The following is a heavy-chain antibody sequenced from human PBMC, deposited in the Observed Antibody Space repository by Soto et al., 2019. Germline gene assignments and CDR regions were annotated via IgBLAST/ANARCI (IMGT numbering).Heavy chain of an antibody. V-gene: IGHV1-24*01. Sequence: ASVKVSCKVSGYTLTELSMHWVRQAPGKGLEWMGGFDPEDGETIYAQKFQGRVTMTEDTSTETAYMELRSLRSEDTAVYYCATDRDCSSTSCYERGSAFDIWGQGTMVTVSS. CDR2: FDPEDGET. CDR1: GYTLTELS. CDR3: ATDRDCSSTSCYERGSAFDI. J-gene: IGHJ3*02. D-gene: IGHD2-2*01.